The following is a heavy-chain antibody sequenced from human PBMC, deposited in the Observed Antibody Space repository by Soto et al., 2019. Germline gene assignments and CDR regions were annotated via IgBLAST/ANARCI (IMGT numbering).Heavy chain of an antibody. J-gene: IGHJ3*02. V-gene: IGHV4-59*01. CDR3: ARRYGCAFDI. CDR2: SYYSGST. Sequence: QVQLQESGPGLVKPSETLSLTCTVSGGSISSYYWSWIRQPPGKGLEWIGYSYYSGSTNYNPSPKSRVTISVDTSKNQFSLKLSSVTAADTAVYYCARRYGCAFDIWGQGTMVTVSS. CDR1: GGSISSYY. D-gene: IGHD4-17*01.